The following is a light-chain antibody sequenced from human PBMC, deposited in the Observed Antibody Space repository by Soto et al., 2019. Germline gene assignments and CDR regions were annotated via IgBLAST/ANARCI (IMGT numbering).Light chain of an antibody. CDR3: SAYAGNSDFVV. CDR1: SSDVGNYNY. Sequence: QSALTQPPSASGSPGQSVTISCTGTSSDVGNYNYVSWYQQHPGKAPKLMIYEVNKRPSGVPDRFSGSKSGNTASLTVSGLQAEDEGDYFCSAYAGNSDFVVFGGGTQLTVL. CDR2: EVN. V-gene: IGLV2-8*01. J-gene: IGLJ2*01.